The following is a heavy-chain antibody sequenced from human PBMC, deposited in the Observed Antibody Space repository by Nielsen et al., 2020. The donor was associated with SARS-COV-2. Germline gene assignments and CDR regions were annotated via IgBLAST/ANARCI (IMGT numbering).Heavy chain of an antibody. J-gene: IGHJ6*02. D-gene: IGHD4-23*01. CDR3: ARGRSGGFRTGGFGMDV. CDR2: MLYDGNIQ. CDR1: GFSFSTYA. V-gene: IGHV3-30-3*01. Sequence: GESLKISCAASGFSFSTYAMHWVRQAPGKGLEWVAVMLYDGNIQYYADSVKGRFTISRDNSKDTLYLQMNNLKGEDTALYYCARGRSGGFRTGGFGMDVWGQGTTVTVSS.